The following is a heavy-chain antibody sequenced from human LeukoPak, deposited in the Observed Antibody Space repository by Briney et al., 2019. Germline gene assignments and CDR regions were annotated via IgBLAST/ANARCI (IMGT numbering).Heavy chain of an antibody. D-gene: IGHD6-13*01. CDR3: ARQAYSSNLGWFDP. CDR2: IYNSGST. CDR1: GGFISSSTYY. J-gene: IGHJ5*02. V-gene: IGHV4-39*01. Sequence: KPSETLSLTCSVSGGFISSSTYYWGWIRQPPGKGLEWIGNIYNSGSTYYNPSLKSRVTISVDTSKNQFSLKLSSVTAADTAVYYCARQAYSSNLGWFDPWGQGTLVTVSS.